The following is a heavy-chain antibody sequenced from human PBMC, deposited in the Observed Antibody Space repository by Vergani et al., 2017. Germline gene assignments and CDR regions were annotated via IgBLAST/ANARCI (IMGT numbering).Heavy chain of an antibody. J-gene: IGHJ5*02. CDR1: GGTFSSYT. CDR2: IIPILGIA. CDR3: ASAGPSGGWFDP. V-gene: IGHV1-69*02. D-gene: IGHD1-26*01. Sequence: QVQLVQSGAEVKKPGSSVKVSCKASGGTFSSYTISWVRQAPGQGLVWMGRIIPILGIANYAQKFQGRVTITADKSTSTAYMELSSLRSEDTAVYYCASAGPSGGWFDPWGQGTLVTVSS.